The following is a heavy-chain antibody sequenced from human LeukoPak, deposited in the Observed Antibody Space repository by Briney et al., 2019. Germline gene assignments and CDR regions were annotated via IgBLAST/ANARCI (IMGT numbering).Heavy chain of an antibody. V-gene: IGHV3-23*01. CDR2: ISGSGGRT. CDR3: ARVANITTFGMDV. D-gene: IGHD3-9*01. Sequence: PGGSLRLSCAASGFTFSSYAMTWVRQAPGKGLEWVSGISGSGGRTYYADSVKGRFTISRDNSKNTLYLQMNSLRVEDTAVYYCARVANITTFGMDVWGQGTTATVSS. CDR1: GFTFSSYA. J-gene: IGHJ6*02.